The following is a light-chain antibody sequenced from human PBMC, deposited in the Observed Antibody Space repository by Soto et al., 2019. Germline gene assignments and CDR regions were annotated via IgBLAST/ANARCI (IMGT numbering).Light chain of an antibody. J-gene: IGKJ1*01. CDR2: GAS. Sequence: EIVMTPSPATLSVSPGERDNLSCRASQSVSSEVAWYQQQPGQAPRLLIYGASTRASGIPARFSGSGSGTEVTLNLISLQSEDFAVYHCQQYNKWPQTFGQGTKVEVK. CDR1: QSVSSE. CDR3: QQYNKWPQT. V-gene: IGKV3-15*01.